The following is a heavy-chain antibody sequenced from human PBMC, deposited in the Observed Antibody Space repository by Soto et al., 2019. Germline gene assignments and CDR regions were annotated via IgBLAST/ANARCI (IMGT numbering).Heavy chain of an antibody. CDR3: AKRLPCSGGDCSAGHFFDY. CDR2: ASYDGSNK. V-gene: IGHV3-30*18. J-gene: IGHJ4*02. CDR1: GFTFSSHG. D-gene: IGHD2-21*02. Sequence: GGSLRLSCAASGFTFSSHGMHWVRQAPGKGLEWVAYASYDGSNKYYADSVKGRFTISRDNSKYTLYLEMNSLRPEDTAVYYCAKRLPCSGGDCSAGHFFDYWGQGTLVTVSS.